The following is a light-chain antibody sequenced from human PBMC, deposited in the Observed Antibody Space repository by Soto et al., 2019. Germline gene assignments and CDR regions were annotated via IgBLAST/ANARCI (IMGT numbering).Light chain of an antibody. CDR2: EVT. Sequence: QSVLTQPASVSGSPGQSITISCTGTSSDVGSYNLVSWYQQYPGKAPKLMIYEVTKRPSGVSDRFSGSKSGNTASLTISGLQAEDEADYYCCSYAGGVIFGRGTKVTVL. CDR3: CSYAGGVI. CDR1: SSDVGSYNL. V-gene: IGLV2-23*02. J-gene: IGLJ2*01.